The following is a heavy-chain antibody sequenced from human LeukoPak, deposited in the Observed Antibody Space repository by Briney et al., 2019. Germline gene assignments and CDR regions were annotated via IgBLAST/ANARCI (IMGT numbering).Heavy chain of an antibody. Sequence: SETLSLTCTVSGGSITSFYCNWLRQPPGKTLEWIGYVSSSGSTNYSPFFKSRLTISLDTSKNQFSLNLRSVTAADTAVYYCSRTLRDAYLNDFGYWGQGTLVAVSS. D-gene: IGHD3-16*01. J-gene: IGHJ4*02. V-gene: IGHV4-59*01. CDR1: GGSITSFY. CDR2: VSSSGST. CDR3: SRTLRDAYLNDFGY.